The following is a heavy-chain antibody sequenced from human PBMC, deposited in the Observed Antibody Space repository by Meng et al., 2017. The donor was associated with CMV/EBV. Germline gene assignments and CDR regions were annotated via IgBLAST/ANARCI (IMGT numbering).Heavy chain of an antibody. CDR3: ASLLGYCSSTSCPHYYYYGMDV. D-gene: IGHD2-2*03. CDR2: INHSGST. V-gene: IGHV4-34*01. J-gene: IGHJ6*02. Sequence: QTLSLTCAVYGGSFSGYYWSWIRQPPGKGLEWIGEINHSGSTNYNPSLKSRVTISVDTSKNQFSLKLSSVTAADTAVCYCASLLGYCSSTSCPHYYYYGMDVWGQGTTVTVSS. CDR1: GGSFSGYY.